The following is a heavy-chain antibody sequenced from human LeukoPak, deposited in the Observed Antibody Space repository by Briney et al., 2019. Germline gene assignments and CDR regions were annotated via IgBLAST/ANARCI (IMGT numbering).Heavy chain of an antibody. CDR1: GFTFSSYG. CDR2: ISYDGSNK. V-gene: IGHV3-30*18. CDR3: AKDSSGPDY. D-gene: IGHD6-19*01. J-gene: IGHJ4*02. Sequence: GGSLRLSCAASGFTFSSYGMHWVRQAPVKVLEWVAVISYDGSNKYYADSVKGRFTISRDNSKNTLYLQMNSLRAEDTAVYYCAKDSSGPDYWGQGTLVTVSS.